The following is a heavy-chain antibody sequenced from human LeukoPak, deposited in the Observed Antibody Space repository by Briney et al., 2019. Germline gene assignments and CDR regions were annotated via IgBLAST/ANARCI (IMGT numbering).Heavy chain of an antibody. Sequence: SQTLSLTCTVSGGSISSGDYYWSWIRQPPGKGLEWIGYIYYSGSTNYNPSLKSRVTISVDTSKNQFSLKLSPVTAADTAVYYCARPSTKSNNAFDIWGQGTMVTVSS. V-gene: IGHV4-30-4*01. J-gene: IGHJ3*02. CDR1: GGSISSGDYY. D-gene: IGHD1-1*01. CDR3: ARPSTKSNNAFDI. CDR2: IYYSGST.